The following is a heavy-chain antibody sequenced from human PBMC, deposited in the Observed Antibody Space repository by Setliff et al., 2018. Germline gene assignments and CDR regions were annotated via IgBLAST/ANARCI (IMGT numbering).Heavy chain of an antibody. Sequence: SETLSLTCTVSGGSISSGSYYWSWIRQPAGKGLEWIGRIYTSGSTNHNPSLKSRVTISVDTSKNQFSLKLSSVTAADTAVYYCARGVVRGVIRFDYWGQGTLVTVS. J-gene: IGHJ4*02. D-gene: IGHD3-10*01. CDR1: GGSISSGSYY. CDR2: IYTSGST. V-gene: IGHV4-61*02. CDR3: ARGVVRGVIRFDY.